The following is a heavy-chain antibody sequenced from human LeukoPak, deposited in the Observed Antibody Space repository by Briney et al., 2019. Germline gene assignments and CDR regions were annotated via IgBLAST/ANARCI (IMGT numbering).Heavy chain of an antibody. Sequence: GGSLRLSCAASGFTFSSYAIHWVRQAPGKGLEWVAVISYDGSNKYYADSVKGRFTISRDNSKNTLYLQMNSLRAEDTAVYYCARGEEYYYDSSGYLDYWGQGTLVTVSS. V-gene: IGHV3-30-3*01. CDR3: ARGEEYYYDSSGYLDY. D-gene: IGHD3-22*01. J-gene: IGHJ4*02. CDR1: GFTFSSYA. CDR2: ISYDGSNK.